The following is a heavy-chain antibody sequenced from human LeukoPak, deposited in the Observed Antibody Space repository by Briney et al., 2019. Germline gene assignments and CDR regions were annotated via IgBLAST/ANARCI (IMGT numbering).Heavy chain of an antibody. CDR1: GYTFTSYD. CDR3: ARGLERGEQPPYNYYYYGMDV. CDR2: MNPNSGNT. J-gene: IGHJ6*02. V-gene: IGHV1-8*01. Sequence: GASVKVSCKASGYTFTSYDINWVRQATGQGLEWMGWMNPNSGNTGYAQKFQGRVTMTRNTSISTAYMELSSLRSEDTAVYYCARGLERGEQPPYNYYYYGMDVWGQGTTVTVSS. D-gene: IGHD3-16*01.